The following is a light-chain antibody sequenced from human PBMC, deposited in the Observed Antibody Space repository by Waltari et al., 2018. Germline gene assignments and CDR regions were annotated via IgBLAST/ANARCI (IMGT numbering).Light chain of an antibody. CDR3: QQYKISPYT. J-gene: IGKJ2*01. CDR2: KTS. V-gene: IGKV1-5*03. Sequence: DIRMTQSPPTLSASVGDRVTITCRASQSIGGWLAWYQQKPGKAPNFLIYKTSNLQSGVPSRFSGSGSGTDFTLTISSLQPDDSATYYCQQYKISPYTFGQGTKLEIK. CDR1: QSIGGW.